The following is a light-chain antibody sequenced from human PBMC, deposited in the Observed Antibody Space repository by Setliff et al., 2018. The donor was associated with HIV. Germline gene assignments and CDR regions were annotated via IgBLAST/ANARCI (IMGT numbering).Light chain of an antibody. CDR1: NIGTKS. J-gene: IGLJ2*01. CDR2: DDT. V-gene: IGLV3-21*03. CDR3: QVWDSSSDHVV. Sequence: SYELTQPPSVSVAPGKTARITCGGDNIGTKSVHWYQQKPGQAPVLVVYDDTDRPPGIPERFSGSNSGNTATLTINRVEAGDEADYYCQVWDSSSDHVVFGGGTK.